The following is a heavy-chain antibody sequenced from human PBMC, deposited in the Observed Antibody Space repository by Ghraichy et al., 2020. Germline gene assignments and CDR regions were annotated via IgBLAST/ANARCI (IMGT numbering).Heavy chain of an antibody. D-gene: IGHD3-10*01. J-gene: IGHJ5*02. V-gene: IGHV3-23*01. CDR3: AKDIGNDYGSGSFNWFDP. CDR1: GFTFSNNA. CDR2: ISDSGGST. Sequence: GGSLRLSCAASGFTFSNNAMSWARQAPGKGLEWVSGISDSGGSTYYADSVKGRFTISRDNSKKTLYLQMNSLRAEDTAVYYCAKDIGNDYGSGSFNWFDPWGQGTLVTVSS.